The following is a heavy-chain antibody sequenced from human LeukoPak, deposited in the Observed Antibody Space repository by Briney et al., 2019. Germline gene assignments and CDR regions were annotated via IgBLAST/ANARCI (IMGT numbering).Heavy chain of an antibody. CDR3: AKDLGR. CDR1: GFTFDDYA. J-gene: IGHJ4*02. Sequence: GGSLRLSCAASGFTFDDYAMHWVRQAPGKGLEWVSGISWNSGSIGYADSVKGRFTISRDNSKNTLYLQMNSLRVEDTAVYYCAKDLGRWGQGTLVTVSS. V-gene: IGHV3-9*01. CDR2: ISWNSGSI.